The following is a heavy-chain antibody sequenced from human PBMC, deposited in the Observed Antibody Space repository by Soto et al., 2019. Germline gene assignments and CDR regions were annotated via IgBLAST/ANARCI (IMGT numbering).Heavy chain of an antibody. CDR3: ARGFVNSVTKPVYNYYYYYMDV. Sequence: EVQLVESGGGLVQPGGSLRLSCAASGFTFSSYDMHWVRQATGKGLEWVSAIGTAGDTYYPGSVKGRFTISRENAKNSLYLQMNSLRAGDTAVYYCARGFVNSVTKPVYNYYYYYMDVWGKGTTVTVSS. V-gene: IGHV3-13*01. J-gene: IGHJ6*03. D-gene: IGHD4-17*01. CDR2: IGTAGDT. CDR1: GFTFSSYD.